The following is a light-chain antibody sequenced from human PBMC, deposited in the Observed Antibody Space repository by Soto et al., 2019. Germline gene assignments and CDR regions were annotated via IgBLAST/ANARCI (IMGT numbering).Light chain of an antibody. J-gene: IGKJ4*01. CDR1: QTVNSR. CDR3: QQRVFRVT. CDR2: HTS. Sequence: EIVLTQSPATLSSSPGERATLSCRASQTVNSRLAWYQHKPGQAPRLLIYHTSNRATGIPARFSGSGSGTDFTLTISSLEPEDFAVYYCQQRVFRVTFGGGTKVDIK. V-gene: IGKV3-11*01.